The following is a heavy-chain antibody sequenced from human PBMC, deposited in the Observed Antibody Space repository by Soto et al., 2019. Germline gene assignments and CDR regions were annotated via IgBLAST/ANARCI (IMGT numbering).Heavy chain of an antibody. V-gene: IGHV1-2*04. CDR3: ARGRSTEFSNGVCSFFYNHEMDV. CDR1: GYSFTDYH. Sequence: ASVKVSCKASGYSFTDYHIHWVRQAPGQGLEWLGRINPKSGGTSTAQKFQGWVTMTRDRSTSTVYMELSRLRSDDTAVYFCARGRSTEFSNGVCSFFYNHEMDVWGQGTTVTVSS. D-gene: IGHD2-8*01. J-gene: IGHJ6*02. CDR2: INPKSGGT.